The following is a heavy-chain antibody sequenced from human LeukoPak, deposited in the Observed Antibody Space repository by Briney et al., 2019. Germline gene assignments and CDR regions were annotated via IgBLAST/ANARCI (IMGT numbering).Heavy chain of an antibody. V-gene: IGHV1-8*01. CDR3: ARFFGSGSFY. J-gene: IGHJ4*02. CDR1: GYTFTSYN. CDR2: MDPNSGNT. D-gene: IGHD3-10*01. Sequence: GASVKVSCKASGYTFTSYNINWVRQATGQGLEWMGWMDPNSGNTGYAQRFQGRVSMTRNTSISTAYMELSSLRSEDTAVYYCARFFGSGSFYWGQGTLVTVSS.